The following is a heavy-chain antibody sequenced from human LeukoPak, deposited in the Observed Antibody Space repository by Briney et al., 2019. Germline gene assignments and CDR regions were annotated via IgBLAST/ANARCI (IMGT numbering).Heavy chain of an antibody. V-gene: IGHV1-18*01. D-gene: IGHD2-15*01. J-gene: IGHJ6*03. CDR2: ISAYNGNT. Sequence: ASVKVSCRASGYTFTSYGISWVRQAPGQGLDWMGWISAYNGNTNYAQKLQGRVTMTTDTSTSTAYMELRSLRSDDTAVYYCARSGGGRGPGYYYMDVWGKGTTVTVSS. CDR1: GYTFTSYG. CDR3: ARSGGGRGPGYYYMDV.